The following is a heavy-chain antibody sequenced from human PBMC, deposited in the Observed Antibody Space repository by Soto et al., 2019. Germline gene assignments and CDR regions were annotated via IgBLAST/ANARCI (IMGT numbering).Heavy chain of an antibody. D-gene: IGHD6-13*01. CDR2: IIPILDIA. Sequence: QVQLVQSGAEVKKPGSSVKVSCKASGGTFSTYTISWRRQAPGQGLQWMGRIIPILDIAHYAQKFQGRVTHTAEKTANTASMELSTRRSEDTAVYYCATPPPAAAGPWSFDLWGRGTLVAVSS. CDR1: GGTFSTYT. V-gene: IGHV1-69*02. CDR3: ATPPPAAAGPWSFDL. J-gene: IGHJ2*01.